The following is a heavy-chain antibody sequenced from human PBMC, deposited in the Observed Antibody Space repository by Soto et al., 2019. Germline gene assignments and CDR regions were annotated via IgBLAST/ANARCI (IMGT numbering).Heavy chain of an antibody. Sequence: QVQLVQSGAEVKKPGASVKVSCKASGYTFTSYGISWVRQAPGQGLEWMGWISAYNGNTNYEQKLQGRVTMTTDTYTSTAYLELRSFRSDDTAVYDCAVSVNYDSSGYYYFHAFDSWGQGTMVTVSS. V-gene: IGHV1-18*01. CDR2: ISAYNGNT. CDR1: GYTFTSYG. CDR3: AVSVNYDSSGYYYFHAFDS. D-gene: IGHD3-22*01. J-gene: IGHJ3*02.